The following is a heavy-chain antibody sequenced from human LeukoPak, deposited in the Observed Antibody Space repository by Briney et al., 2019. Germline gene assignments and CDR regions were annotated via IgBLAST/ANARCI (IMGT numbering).Heavy chain of an antibody. V-gene: IGHV1-2*02. CDR2: INPNSGGT. D-gene: IGHD4-17*01. CDR3: ATLYGDSPY. J-gene: IGHJ4*02. CDR1: GYTFTGYY. Sequence: ASVKLCCKASGYTFTGYYMDWVRQAPGQGLEWMGWINPNSGGTNYAQKFQGRVTMTRDTPNNTASMEQSRLRSDDTAVYYCATLYGDSPYWGQGTLVTVSS.